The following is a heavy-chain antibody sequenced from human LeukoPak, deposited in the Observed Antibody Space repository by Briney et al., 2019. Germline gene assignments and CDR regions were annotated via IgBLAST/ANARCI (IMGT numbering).Heavy chain of an antibody. Sequence: GGSLRLSCAASGFTFSSYWMSWVRQAPGKGLEWVANIKQDGSEKYYVDSVKGRFTISRGNAKNSLYLQMNSLRAEDTAVYYCARSSAVILTGYYTCWGQGTLVTVSS. D-gene: IGHD3-9*01. J-gene: IGHJ4*02. CDR3: ARSSAVILTGYYTC. V-gene: IGHV3-7*03. CDR1: GFTFSSYW. CDR2: IKQDGSEK.